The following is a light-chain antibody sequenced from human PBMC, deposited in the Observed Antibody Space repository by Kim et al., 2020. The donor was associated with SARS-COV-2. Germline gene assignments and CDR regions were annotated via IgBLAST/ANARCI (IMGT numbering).Light chain of an antibody. CDR1: YLGDKY. CDR2: QDN. CDR3: QTWDSSTAV. V-gene: IGLV3-1*01. J-gene: IGLJ2*01. Sequence: GSPGQTASITCSGDYLGDKYAGWYQQKPGQSPLLVIHQDNKRPSGIPERFSGSNSGNTATLTISGTQAMDEADYYCQTWDSSTAVFGGGTQLTVL.